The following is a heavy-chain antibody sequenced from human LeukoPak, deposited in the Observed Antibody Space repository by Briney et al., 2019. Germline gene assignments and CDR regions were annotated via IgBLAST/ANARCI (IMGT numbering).Heavy chain of an antibody. CDR1: GFTFSSYS. CDR3: ARDGYSSGWYAVYGMDV. V-gene: IGHV3-21*05. J-gene: IGHJ6*02. D-gene: IGHD6-19*01. CDR2: ISSSSSYI. Sequence: GGSLRLSCAASGFTFSSYSMNWVRQAPGKGLEWVSYISSSSSYIYYADSVKGRFTISRDNAKNSLYLQMNSLRAEDTAVYYCARDGYSSGWYAVYGMDVWGQGTTVTVSS.